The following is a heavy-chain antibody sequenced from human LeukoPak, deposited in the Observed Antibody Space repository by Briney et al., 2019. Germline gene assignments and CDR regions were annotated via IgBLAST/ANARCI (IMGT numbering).Heavy chain of an antibody. CDR3: ARGSYCSSTSCYRSYYYYGMDV. J-gene: IGHJ6*02. CDR1: GFTFSSYA. D-gene: IGHD2-2*01. V-gene: IGHV3-21*01. Sequence: GGSLRLSCAASGFTFSSYAMHWVRQAPGKGLEWVSSISSSSSYIYYADSVKGRFTISRDNAKNSLYLQMNSLRAEDTAVYYCARGSYCSSTSCYRSYYYYGMDVWGQGTTVTVSS. CDR2: ISSSSSYI.